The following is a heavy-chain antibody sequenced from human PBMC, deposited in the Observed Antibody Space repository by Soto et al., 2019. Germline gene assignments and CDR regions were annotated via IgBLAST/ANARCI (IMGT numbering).Heavy chain of an antibody. CDR2: IRRIAYGGTT. CDR1: GFNFAAYT. J-gene: IGHJ4*02. V-gene: IGHV3-49*04. CDR3: SRSLAIDFDS. Sequence: CLRLSCSASGFNFAAYTMSWVRLTPGKGLEWVGFIRRIAYGGTTDYAASVKGRFTISRDDSRKIVYLQMSRLKIEDTAVYYCSRSLAIDFDSWGQGTLVTVSS.